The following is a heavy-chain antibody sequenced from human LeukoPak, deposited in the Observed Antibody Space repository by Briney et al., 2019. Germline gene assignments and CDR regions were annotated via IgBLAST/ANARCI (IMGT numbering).Heavy chain of an antibody. J-gene: IGHJ5*02. Sequence: SETLSLTCTVSGGSISSYYWSWIRQPAGKGREWVGRIYTSGSTNYNPSLKSRVTMSVDTSKNQFSLKLSSVTAADTAVYYCARERGVVAATPPAYSFDPWGQGTLVTVSS. V-gene: IGHV4-4*07. CDR1: GGSISSYY. CDR2: IYTSGST. D-gene: IGHD2-15*01. CDR3: ARERGVVAATPPAYSFDP.